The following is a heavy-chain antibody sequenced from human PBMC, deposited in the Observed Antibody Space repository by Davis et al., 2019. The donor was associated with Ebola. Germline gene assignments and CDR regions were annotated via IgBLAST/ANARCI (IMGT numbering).Heavy chain of an antibody. J-gene: IGHJ4*02. CDR3: ARTSAAGDY. CDR1: GGSVNSGSYY. Sequence: SETLSLTCTVSGGSVNSGSYYWSWIRQPPGKGLEWIGYIYYTGSTNYNPSLKSRVTISVDTSKNQFSLKLSSVTAADTAVYYCARTSAAGDYWGQGTLVTVSS. V-gene: IGHV4-61*01. CDR2: IYYTGST. D-gene: IGHD6-13*01.